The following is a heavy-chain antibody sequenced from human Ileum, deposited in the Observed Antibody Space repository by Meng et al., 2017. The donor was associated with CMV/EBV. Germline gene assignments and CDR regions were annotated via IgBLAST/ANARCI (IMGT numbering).Heavy chain of an antibody. CDR3: ASGRLQFTPSALQH. V-gene: IGHV4-34*02. D-gene: IGHD5-24*01. J-gene: IGHJ1*01. Sequence: QGQLQQWGAGLLKPSETLSLTCAVSGGPLNGFFCSWIRQPPGRGLEWIGEVNNRGRTNYNPSLKSRLTISIDTSKRQLSLMVTSVTAADSAIYYCASGRLQFTPSALQHWGPGTLVTVSS. CDR1: GGPLNGFF. CDR2: VNNRGRT.